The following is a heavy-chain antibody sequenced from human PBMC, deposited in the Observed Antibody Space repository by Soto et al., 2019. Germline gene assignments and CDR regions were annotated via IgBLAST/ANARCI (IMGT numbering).Heavy chain of an antibody. V-gene: IGHV4-31*03. J-gene: IGHJ4*02. CDR1: GGCITTGGYS. Sequence: QVLLQESGPGLVKPSETLSLICLVSGGCITTGGYSWSWIRQHPGKGLDWIGNIYYSGSTSYNPSLKSRLTISVDTSKNQFSLKLTSVTAAYTAVYYCARDAGEQRGLNFWGQGTLVTVSS. CDR3: ARDAGEQRGLNF. CDR2: IYYSGST. D-gene: IGHD3-16*01.